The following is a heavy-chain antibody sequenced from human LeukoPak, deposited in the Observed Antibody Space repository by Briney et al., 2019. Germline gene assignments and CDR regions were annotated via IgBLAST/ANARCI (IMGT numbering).Heavy chain of an antibody. Sequence: PGGSLRLSCAGSGFIFSSTWMHWVRQAPGEGLVWVSRINSDGSTINYADSVKGRLTISRDNAKNTLYLQMNSLRVEDTALYFCATADNYRFDYWGQGTLVTVSS. CDR1: GFIFSSTW. V-gene: IGHV3-74*01. CDR3: ATADNYRFDY. CDR2: INSDGSTI. J-gene: IGHJ4*02. D-gene: IGHD1-1*01.